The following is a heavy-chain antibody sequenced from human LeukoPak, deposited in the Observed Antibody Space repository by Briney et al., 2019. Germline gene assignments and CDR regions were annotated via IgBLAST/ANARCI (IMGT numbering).Heavy chain of an antibody. D-gene: IGHD5-12*01. J-gene: IGHJ4*02. CDR3: ARGDSGYDLPSFDY. V-gene: IGHV3-15*01. CDR1: GFTFTNAW. CDR2: IKTKTDGGTT. Sequence: GGSLRLSCAASGFTFTNAWMSWVRQAPGKGLEWVGRIKTKTDGGTTDYAAPVKGRFTISRHNSKNTLYLQMNSLRAEDTAVYYCARGDSGYDLPSFDYWGQGTLVTVSS.